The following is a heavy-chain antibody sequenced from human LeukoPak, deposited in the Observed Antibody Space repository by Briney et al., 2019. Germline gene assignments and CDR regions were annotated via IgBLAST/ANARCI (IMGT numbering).Heavy chain of an antibody. D-gene: IGHD5/OR15-5a*01. Sequence: SETLSLTCTVSGGSISSSSYYWGWIRQPPGKGLEWIGSIYYSGSTYYNPSLKSRVTISVDTSKNQFSLKLSSVTAADTAVYYCARSRAMSNWFDPWGQGTLVTVSS. J-gene: IGHJ5*02. V-gene: IGHV4-39*01. CDR1: GGSISSSSYY. CDR2: IYYSGST. CDR3: ARSRAMSNWFDP.